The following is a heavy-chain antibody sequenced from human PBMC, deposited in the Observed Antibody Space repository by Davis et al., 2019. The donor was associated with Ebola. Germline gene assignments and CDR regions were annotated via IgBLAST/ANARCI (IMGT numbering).Heavy chain of an antibody. CDR3: ARDFCSAGSCYPKS. Sequence: GESLKISCAASGFSFRSYGMHWVRQAPGKGPEWVAVTSYDGINKYYADSAKGRFTISRDNSKDTLYLQMNSLRVEDTAVYYCARDFCSAGSCYPKSWGQGTLVTVSS. J-gene: IGHJ4*02. D-gene: IGHD2-15*01. V-gene: IGHV3-33*05. CDR1: GFSFRSYG. CDR2: TSYDGINK.